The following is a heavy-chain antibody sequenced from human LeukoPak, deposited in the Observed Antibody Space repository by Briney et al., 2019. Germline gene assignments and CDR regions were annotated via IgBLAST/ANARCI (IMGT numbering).Heavy chain of an antibody. CDR2: IIPILGIA. V-gene: IGHV1-69*04. CDR3: ARDFPYWDY. Sequence: SVKVSCKXSGGTFSSYTISWVRQAPGQGLEWMGRIIPILGIANYSQRFQGRVTITADKSTSTAYMELSSLRSEDTAVYYCARDFPYWDYWGQGTLVTVSS. J-gene: IGHJ4*02. CDR1: GGTFSSYT.